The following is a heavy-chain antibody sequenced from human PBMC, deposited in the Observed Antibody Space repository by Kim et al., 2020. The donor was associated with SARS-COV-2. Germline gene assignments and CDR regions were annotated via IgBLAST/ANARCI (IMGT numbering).Heavy chain of an antibody. CDR1: GYTFTSYY. CDR3: ARDNVVVTANPTGADY. J-gene: IGHJ4*02. D-gene: IGHD2-21*02. Sequence: ASVKVSCKASGYTFTSYYMHWVRQAPGQGLEWMGIINPSGGSTSYAQKFQGRVTMTRDTSTSTVYMELSSLRSEDTAVYYCARDNVVVTANPTGADYWGQGTLVTVSS. CDR2: INPSGGST. V-gene: IGHV1-46*01.